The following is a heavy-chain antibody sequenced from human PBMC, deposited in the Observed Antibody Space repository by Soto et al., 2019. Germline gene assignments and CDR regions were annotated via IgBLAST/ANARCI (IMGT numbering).Heavy chain of an antibody. Sequence: ASVKVSCKASGYTFTSHDINWVRQATGQGLEWMGWMNPNSGNTGYAQKFQGRVTMTRNTSISTAYMGLSSLRSEDTAVYYCARVKAIFGVVIMESYYYSGMDVWGQGTTVTVSS. CDR2: MNPNSGNT. J-gene: IGHJ6*02. D-gene: IGHD3-3*01. CDR3: ARVKAIFGVVIMESYYYSGMDV. CDR1: GYTFTSHD. V-gene: IGHV1-8*01.